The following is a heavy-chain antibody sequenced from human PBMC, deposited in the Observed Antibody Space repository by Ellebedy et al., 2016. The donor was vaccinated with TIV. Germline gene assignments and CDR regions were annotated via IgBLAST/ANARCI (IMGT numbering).Heavy chain of an antibody. Sequence: ASVKVSCKVSGYTLTELSMHWVRQAPGKGLEWMGSFDPEDGETIYAQKLQGRVTMTRDTSTSTVYMELSSLRSEDTAVYYCARSFYGSGSYPAFDYWGQGTLVTVSS. CDR2: FDPEDGET. J-gene: IGHJ4*02. D-gene: IGHD3-10*01. CDR3: ARSFYGSGSYPAFDY. V-gene: IGHV1-24*01. CDR1: GYTLTELS.